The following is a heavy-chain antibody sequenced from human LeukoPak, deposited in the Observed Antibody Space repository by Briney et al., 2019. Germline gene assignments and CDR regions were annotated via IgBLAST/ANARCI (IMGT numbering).Heavy chain of an antibody. V-gene: IGHV1-2*02. CDR1: GYTFIDYY. Sequence: GASVKVSCKASGYTFIDYYMHWVRQAPGQGLEWMGWINPNSGDTDYAQRFQDTVTMTRDTSIGTVYMEVSGLRSDDTALFYCARGSTVTTGNLEYYFDYWGQGTLVTVSS. CDR2: INPNSGDT. CDR3: ARGSTVTTGNLEYYFDY. J-gene: IGHJ4*02. D-gene: IGHD4-17*01.